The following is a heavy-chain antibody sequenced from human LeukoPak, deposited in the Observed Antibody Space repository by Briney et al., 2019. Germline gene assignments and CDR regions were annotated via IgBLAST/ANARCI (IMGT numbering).Heavy chain of an antibody. Sequence: ASVKVCCKASGYTFTTCAIHWVRPAPGQGLVWMAWINVGNGNTKYSQKFQGRVTITTETSASTAYMELSSLRSEDTAVYFCARDLIVYGSGSYFDYWGQGTLVTVSS. CDR1: GYTFTTCA. J-gene: IGHJ4*02. V-gene: IGHV1-3*01. CDR2: INVGNGNT. CDR3: ARDLIVYGSGSYFDY. D-gene: IGHD3-10*01.